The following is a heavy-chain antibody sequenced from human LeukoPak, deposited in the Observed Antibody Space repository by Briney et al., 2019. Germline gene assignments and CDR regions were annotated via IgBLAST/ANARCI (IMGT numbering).Heavy chain of an antibody. CDR1: GHTLIELS. J-gene: IGHJ6*02. CDR2: YEPADGET. D-gene: IGHD3-9*01. CDR3: AIRGNYDSLTGYYVFRDQFGLDV. Sequence: ASVKVSCKVSGHTLIELSMHWIRQAPGRGLEWVGSYEPADGETTYAQKFQGRVTLTEDTSRNTAYMEVNSLRSEDTAVYYCAIRGNYDSLTGYYVFRDQFGLDVRGQGTTVIVSS. V-gene: IGHV1-24*01.